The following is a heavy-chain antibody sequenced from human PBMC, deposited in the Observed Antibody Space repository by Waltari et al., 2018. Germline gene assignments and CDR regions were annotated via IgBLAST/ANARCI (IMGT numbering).Heavy chain of an antibody. CDR1: GFTFSTYA. CDR2: ISGSGGST. CDR3: AKDHYGSGSYSRNWFDP. Sequence: EVQLLESGGGLVQPGGSLRLSCAASGFTFSTYAMSWVRQAPGKGLEWVSAISGSGGSTYYADSVKGRFTISRDNSKTTLYLQMNSLRAEDTAVYYCAKDHYGSGSYSRNWFDPWGQGTLVTVSS. J-gene: IGHJ5*02. V-gene: IGHV3-23*01. D-gene: IGHD3-10*01.